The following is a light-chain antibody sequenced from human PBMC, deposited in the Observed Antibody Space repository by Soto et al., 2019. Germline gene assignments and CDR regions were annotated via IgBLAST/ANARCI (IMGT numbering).Light chain of an antibody. CDR1: QDISNY. V-gene: IGKV1-33*01. CDR3: QQYDNLPPT. Sequence: DIPMTQSPSSLSASVGDRVTITCQASQDISNYLNWYQQKPGKAPKLLIYDASNLETGVPSRFSGSGSGTDFTFTISSLQPEDIATYYCQQYDNLPPTCGQGTRLEIK. J-gene: IGKJ5*01. CDR2: DAS.